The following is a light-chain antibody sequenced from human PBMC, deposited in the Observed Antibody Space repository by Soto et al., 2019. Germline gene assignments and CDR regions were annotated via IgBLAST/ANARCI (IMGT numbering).Light chain of an antibody. CDR3: CSYAGSSTYG. CDR2: EVS. Sequence: QSALTQPASVSGSPGQSITISCTGTSSDVGSYNLVSWYQQHPGKAPKLMIYEVSKRPSRVSNRFSGSKSGNTASLTISGLQAEDEADYYCCSYAGSSTYGFGTGTKVTVL. J-gene: IGLJ1*01. V-gene: IGLV2-23*02. CDR1: SSDVGSYNL.